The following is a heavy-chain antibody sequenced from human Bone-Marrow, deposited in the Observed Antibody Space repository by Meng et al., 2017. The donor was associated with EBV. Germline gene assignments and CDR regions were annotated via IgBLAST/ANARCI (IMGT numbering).Heavy chain of an antibody. D-gene: IGHD2-2*01. CDR3: ARTPRYTSFHY. V-gene: IGHV3-11*01. J-gene: IGHJ4*02. Sequence: QVRLLGFGGGLVQPVGSLRLSCAASGFSFSDYYMSWIRQAPGKGLEWVSYISSSGTTIYYADSVKGRFTISRDNAKNSLYLLMNSLRVEDTAVYYCARTPRYTSFHYWGQGTLVTVSS. CDR2: ISSSGTTI. CDR1: GFSFSDYY.